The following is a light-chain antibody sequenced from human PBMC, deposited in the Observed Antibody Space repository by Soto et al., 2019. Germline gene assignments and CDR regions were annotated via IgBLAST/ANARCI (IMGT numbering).Light chain of an antibody. V-gene: IGKV1-5*03. CDR1: QSISSW. J-gene: IGKJ2*01. Sequence: DIQMTQSPSTLSASVGDRVTITCRASQSISSWLAWYQLKPGKAPKLLIYKASNLQSGVPSRFSGSGSGTDFTLTISSLQPDDFATYYCHEYNTYSTFGQWTKLDIK. CDR3: HEYNTYST. CDR2: KAS.